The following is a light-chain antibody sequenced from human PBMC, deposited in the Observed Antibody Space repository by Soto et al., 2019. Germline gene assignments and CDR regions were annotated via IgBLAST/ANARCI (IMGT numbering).Light chain of an antibody. J-gene: IGKJ5*01. CDR3: MQALQTPNT. CDR1: QSLLHSNGYNY. Sequence: DIVMTQSPLSLPVTPGEPASISCRSSQSLLHSNGYNYLDWYLQKPGQSPQLLIYLGSNRASGVPDRFSGSGSDTDFTLKIRRVEAEDVGVYYCMQALQTPNTFGQGTRLEIK. V-gene: IGKV2-28*01. CDR2: LGS.